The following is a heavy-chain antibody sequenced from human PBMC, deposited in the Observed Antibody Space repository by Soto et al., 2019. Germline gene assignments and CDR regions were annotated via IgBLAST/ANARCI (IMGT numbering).Heavy chain of an antibody. CDR3: ARGDIGNY. CDR2: IYLDDSEI. CDR1: GYIFTSYW. V-gene: IGHV5-51*01. D-gene: IGHD2-15*01. Sequence: PGESLKISCKGSGYIFTSYWIAWVRQVPGKGLEWMGIIYLDDSEIKYSPSFQGQVTISADKSISTVYLQWSSLKASDTAIYYCARGDIGNYWGQGTLVTVSS. J-gene: IGHJ4*02.